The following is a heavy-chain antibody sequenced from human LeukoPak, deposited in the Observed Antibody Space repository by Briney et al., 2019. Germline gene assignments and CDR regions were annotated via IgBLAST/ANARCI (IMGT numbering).Heavy chain of an antibody. D-gene: IGHD6-6*01. J-gene: IGHJ4*02. CDR1: GFTFDDYG. CDR2: INWNGGST. CDR3: ARSSSTDLYYFDY. V-gene: IGHV3-20*01. Sequence: GGSLRLSCAASGFTFDDYGMSWVRQAPGKGLEWVSGINWNGGSTGYADSVKGRFTISRDNAKNSLYLQMNSPRAEDTALYHCARSSSTDLYYFDYWGQGTLVTVSS.